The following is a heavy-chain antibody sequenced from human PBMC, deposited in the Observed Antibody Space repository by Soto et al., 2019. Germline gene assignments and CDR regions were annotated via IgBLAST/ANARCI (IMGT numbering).Heavy chain of an antibody. V-gene: IGHV3-23*01. D-gene: IGHD2-2*01. CDR3: AKGGEGSCSKTSCLYFSDY. CDR2: ISGSGDST. J-gene: IGHJ4*02. CDR1: GFTFSTYA. Sequence: EVQLLDSGGGLVQPGGSLRLSCAASGFTFSTYAMSWVRQAPGKGLEWVSTISGSGDSTYYANSVKGRFTISRDNSRNTLDLQMNNLRVEDTAVYYCAKGGEGSCSKTSCLYFSDYWGQGTLVTVSS.